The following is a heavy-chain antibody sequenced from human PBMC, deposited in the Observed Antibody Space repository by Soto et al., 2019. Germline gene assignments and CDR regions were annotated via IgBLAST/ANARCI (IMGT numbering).Heavy chain of an antibody. CDR2: IFSHGAT. Sequence: QVTLKESGPVLVKPTETLTLTCTVSVFSLSNAGLGVSWIRQPPGQALEWLAHIFSHGATSYTTSLKNRLTISRDTSQSQVVLIMTNVDRVDTATFSCTRAEDLYSLDSWGQGTLVTVSS. CDR1: VFSLSNAGLG. CDR3: TRAEDLYSLDS. V-gene: IGHV2-26*01. J-gene: IGHJ4*02. D-gene: IGHD2-15*01.